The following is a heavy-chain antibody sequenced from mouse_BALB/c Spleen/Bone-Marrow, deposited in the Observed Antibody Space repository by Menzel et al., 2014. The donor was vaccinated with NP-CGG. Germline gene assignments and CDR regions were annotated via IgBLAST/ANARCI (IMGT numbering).Heavy chain of an antibody. Sequence: EAQLVESGAELVKTGASVKLSCTASGLNIKDTYMHWVKQRPEQGLEWIGRIGPANGNTKYDPRFQGKATITADASSNTAYLQLSSLTSEDTAVYYCTGRYGWFAYWGQGTLVTVSA. V-gene: IGHV14-3*02. CDR1: GLNIKDTY. J-gene: IGHJ3*01. D-gene: IGHD2-14*01. CDR3: TGRYGWFAY. CDR2: IGPANGNT.